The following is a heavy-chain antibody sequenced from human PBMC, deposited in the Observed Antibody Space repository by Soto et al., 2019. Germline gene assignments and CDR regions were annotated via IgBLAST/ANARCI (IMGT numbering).Heavy chain of an antibody. D-gene: IGHD2-15*01. CDR3: ARDSGYCSGGSCQIEGPLDY. Sequence: QVQLVQSGAEVKKPGSSVKVSCKASGGTFSSYTISWVRQAPGQGLEWMGRIIPILGIATYAQKFQGRVTITADKSTSTAYMELSSLRSEDTAVYYCARDSGYCSGGSCQIEGPLDYWGQGTLVTVSS. CDR1: GGTFSSYT. CDR2: IIPILGIA. J-gene: IGHJ4*02. V-gene: IGHV1-69*08.